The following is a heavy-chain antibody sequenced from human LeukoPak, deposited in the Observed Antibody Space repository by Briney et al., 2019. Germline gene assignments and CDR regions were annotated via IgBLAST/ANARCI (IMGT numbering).Heavy chain of an antibody. Sequence: GGSLRLSCAASGFTVSSNYMSWVRHSSGKGLDWVSAISAGGGNTYYADSVKGRFTISRDNSKNTLYLHINSLRAEDTALYYCAKINRGQVAGHVDFWGQGTLVSVSS. CDR3: AKINRGQVAGHVDF. J-gene: IGHJ4*02. CDR2: ISAGGGNT. V-gene: IGHV3-23*01. CDR1: GFTVSSNY. D-gene: IGHD6-19*01.